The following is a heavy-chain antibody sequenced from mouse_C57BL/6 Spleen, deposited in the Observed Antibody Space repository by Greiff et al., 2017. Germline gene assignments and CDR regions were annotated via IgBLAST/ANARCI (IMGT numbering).Heavy chain of an antibody. Sequence: EVKLVESEGGLVQPGSSMKLSCTASGFTFSDYYMAWVRQVPEKGLEWVANINYDGSSTYYLDSLKSRFIISRDNAKNILYLQMSSLKSEDTATYYCARDGGGYPYYYAMDYWGQGTSVTVSS. V-gene: IGHV5-16*01. CDR2: INYDGSST. CDR1: GFTFSDYY. D-gene: IGHD2-2*01. CDR3: ARDGGGYPYYYAMDY. J-gene: IGHJ4*01.